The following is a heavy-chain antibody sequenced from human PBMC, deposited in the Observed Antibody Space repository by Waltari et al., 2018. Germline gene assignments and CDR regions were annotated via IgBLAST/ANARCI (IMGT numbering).Heavy chain of an antibody. CDR1: GNSFTDYW. CDR3: ARGGSGSSYPFDD. Sequence: EVQLVQSGAEVKKPGESLKISCQGSGNSFTDYWIGWVRQMPGRGLEWMGIIYHGDSDTIYSPSFQGQVTISADKSISTAYLQWSSLKASDTAMYYCARGGSGSSYPFDDWGQGTLVTVSS. J-gene: IGHJ4*02. D-gene: IGHD3-10*01. V-gene: IGHV5-51*01. CDR2: IYHGDSDT.